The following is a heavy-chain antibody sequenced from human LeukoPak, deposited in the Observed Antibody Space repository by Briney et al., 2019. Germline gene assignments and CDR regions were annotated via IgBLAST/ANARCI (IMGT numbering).Heavy chain of an antibody. CDR1: GFTVSSNY. Sequence: GGSLRLSCAASGFTVSSNYMSWVRQAPGKGLEWVSVIYSGGSTYYADSVKGRFTISRDNSKNTLYLQMNSLRAEDTAVYYCARDRAERNYYDSSGSLGYWGQGTLVTVSS. CDR2: IYSGGST. D-gene: IGHD3-22*01. J-gene: IGHJ4*02. CDR3: ARDRAERNYYDSSGSLGY. V-gene: IGHV3-66*01.